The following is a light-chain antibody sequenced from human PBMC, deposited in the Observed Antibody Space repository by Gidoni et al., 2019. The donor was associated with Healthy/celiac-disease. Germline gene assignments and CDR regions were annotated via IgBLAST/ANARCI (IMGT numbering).Light chain of an antibody. CDR3: QQYNSPFT. CDR1: PSISSW. J-gene: IGKJ3*01. CDR2: KAS. V-gene: IGKV1-5*03. Sequence: DIQMTQSPSTLSASVGDRVTITCRASPSISSWLAWYQQKPGKAPKLLIYKASSLESGVPSRFSGSGSGTEFTLTISSLQPDDFATYYCQQYNSPFTFGPGTKVDIK.